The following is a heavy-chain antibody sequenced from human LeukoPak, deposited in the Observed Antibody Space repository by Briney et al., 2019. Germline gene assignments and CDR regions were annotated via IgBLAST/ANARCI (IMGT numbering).Heavy chain of an antibody. V-gene: IGHV3-30-3*01. Sequence: PGRPLRLSCAASGFTFSSYAMHWVRQAPGKGLEWVALISYDGSNKYYADSVKGRFTISRDNSKNTLYLQMNSLRAEDTAVYYCARNLGYCSSTSCHGRAFDIWGQGTMVTVSS. CDR1: GFTFSSYA. CDR2: ISYDGSNK. J-gene: IGHJ3*02. CDR3: ARNLGYCSSTSCHGRAFDI. D-gene: IGHD2-2*01.